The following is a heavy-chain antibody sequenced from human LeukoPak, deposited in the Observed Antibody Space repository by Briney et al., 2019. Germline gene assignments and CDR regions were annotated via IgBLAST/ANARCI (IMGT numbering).Heavy chain of an antibody. V-gene: IGHV3-66*01. CDR2: IYSGGST. CDR1: GFTVSSNY. CDR3: ARTSTHMIQLWLHGINWFDP. J-gene: IGHJ5*02. D-gene: IGHD5-18*01. Sequence: GGSLRLSCAASGFTVSSNYMSWVRQAPGKGLEWVSVIYSGGSTYYADSVKGRFTISRDNSENTLYLQMNSLRAEDTAVYYCARTSTHMIQLWLHGINWFDPWGQGTLVTVSS.